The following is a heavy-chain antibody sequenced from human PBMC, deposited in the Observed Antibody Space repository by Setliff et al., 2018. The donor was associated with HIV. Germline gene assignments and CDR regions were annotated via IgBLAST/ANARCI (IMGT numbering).Heavy chain of an antibody. CDR3: ARGHSGGRGYSYGFFLGYFDY. J-gene: IGHJ4*02. CDR2: IFDSENT. CDR1: NDSITYYY. Sequence: SETLSLTCSVSNDSITYYYWNWIRQPPGKGLEWIGNIFDSENTNYNPSLKSRVTMSVDTSKNQFSLKLSSVTAADTAVYYCARGHSGGRGYSYGFFLGYFDYWGQGTLVTVSS. D-gene: IGHD5-18*01. V-gene: IGHV4-59*12.